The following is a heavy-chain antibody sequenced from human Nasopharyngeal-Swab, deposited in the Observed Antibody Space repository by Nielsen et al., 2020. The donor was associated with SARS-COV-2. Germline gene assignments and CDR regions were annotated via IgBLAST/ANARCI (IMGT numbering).Heavy chain of an antibody. D-gene: IGHD2-15*01. Sequence: GESLKISCAASGFTFSSYGMHWVRQAPGKGLEWVAVISYDGSNKYYADSVKGRFTISRDNSKNTLYLQMNSLRVEDTAVYYCAKETDGSFDYWGQGTLVTVSS. J-gene: IGHJ4*02. CDR3: AKETDGSFDY. V-gene: IGHV3-30*18. CDR2: ISYDGSNK. CDR1: GFTFSSYG.